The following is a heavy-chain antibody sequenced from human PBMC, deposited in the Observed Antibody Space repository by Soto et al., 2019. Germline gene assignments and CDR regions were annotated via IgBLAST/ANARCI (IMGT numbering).Heavy chain of an antibody. J-gene: IGHJ4*02. V-gene: IGHV4-30-2*01. CDR3: ARGSYGGNSRVFDY. D-gene: IGHD1-26*01. CDR2: IYHSGST. CDR1: GGSISSGGYS. Sequence: TSETLSLTCAVSGGSISSGGYSWSWIRQPPGKGLEWIGYIYHSGSTYYNPSLKSRVTISVDRSKNQFSLKLSSVTAADTAVYYCARGSYGGNSRVFDYWGQGTLVTVSS.